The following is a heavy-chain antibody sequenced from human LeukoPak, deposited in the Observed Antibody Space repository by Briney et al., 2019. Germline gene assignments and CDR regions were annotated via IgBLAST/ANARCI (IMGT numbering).Heavy chain of an antibody. Sequence: ASVKVSCKASGGTFSSYAISWVRQAPGQGLEWMGWINPNSGGTNYAQKFQGRVTMTRDTSISTAYMELSRLRSDDTAVYYCARDPGDLVWGQGTLVTVSS. V-gene: IGHV1-2*02. CDR1: GGTFSSYA. CDR3: ARDPGDLV. D-gene: IGHD3-16*01. CDR2: INPNSGGT. J-gene: IGHJ4*02.